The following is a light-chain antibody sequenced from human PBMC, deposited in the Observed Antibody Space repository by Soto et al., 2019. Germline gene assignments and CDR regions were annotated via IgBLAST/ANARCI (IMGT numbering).Light chain of an antibody. CDR1: QNIGTS. Sequence: DIQMTQSPSSLSMSVGDRVTITCRASQNIGTSLNWYQMKLGRAPKLLIYSASTLQSGAPSRFSGGGSGTDFTLTINSLQPEDFATYSCQQSYHAPYTFGQGTMLEIK. J-gene: IGKJ2*01. CDR3: QQSYHAPYT. CDR2: SAS. V-gene: IGKV1-39*01.